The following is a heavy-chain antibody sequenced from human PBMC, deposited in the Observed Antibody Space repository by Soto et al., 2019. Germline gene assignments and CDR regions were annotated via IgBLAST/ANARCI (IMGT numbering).Heavy chain of an antibody. Sequence: SETLSLTCTVSGGSISSSSYYWGWIRQPPGKGLEWIGSIYYSGSTYYNPSLKSRVTISVDTSKNQFSLKMRSVTAADTAVYYCASVGATYYYYGMDVWGQGTTVTVSS. D-gene: IGHD1-26*01. V-gene: IGHV4-39*01. J-gene: IGHJ6*02. CDR2: IYYSGST. CDR3: ASVGATYYYYGMDV. CDR1: GGSISSSSYY.